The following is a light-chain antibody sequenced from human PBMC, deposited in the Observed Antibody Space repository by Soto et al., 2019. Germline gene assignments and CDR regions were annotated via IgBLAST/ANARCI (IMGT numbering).Light chain of an antibody. CDR3: SSYTSSTDYV. J-gene: IGLJ1*01. CDR2: EVT. Sequence: QSALTQPAYLSGPPGQSISIACTGTTSDFGFYNYVFLYQQHTGKAPKLLIYEVTNRHSAASNLCSGSTSGNTASLTISGLQAEAEADYYCSSYTSSTDYVFGTGTKVTVL. V-gene: IGLV2-14*01. CDR1: TSDFGFYNY.